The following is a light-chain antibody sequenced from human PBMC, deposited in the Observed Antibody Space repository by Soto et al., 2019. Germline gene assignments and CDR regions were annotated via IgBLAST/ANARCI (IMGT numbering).Light chain of an antibody. CDR3: KQYNIWPPLA. V-gene: IGKV3-15*01. Sequence: EIVMTQSPATLSVSPGERVTLSCRASQSVSRNLAWYQQIPGQAPRLLIYGASTRATGIPARFSGSGSGTEFTLTISRPQSEDFAVYYCKQYNIWPPLAFGGGTKVEIK. CDR2: GAS. CDR1: QSVSRN. J-gene: IGKJ4*01.